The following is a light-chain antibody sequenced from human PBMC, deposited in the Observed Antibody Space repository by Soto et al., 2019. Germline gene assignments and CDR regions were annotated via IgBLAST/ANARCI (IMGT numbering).Light chain of an antibody. Sequence: QSVLTQPRSVSGSPGQSVTISCTGTSSDVGAYNYVSWYQQHPGKAPKLMTYDVSKRPSGVPDRFSGSKSGNTASLTISGLQAEDEADYYCSSYTSTSTRVFGTGTKVTVL. CDR2: DVS. V-gene: IGLV2-11*01. J-gene: IGLJ1*01. CDR1: SSDVGAYNY. CDR3: SSYTSTSTRV.